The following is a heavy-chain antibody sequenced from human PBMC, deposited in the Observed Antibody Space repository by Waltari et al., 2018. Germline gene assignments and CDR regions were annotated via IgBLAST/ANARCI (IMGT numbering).Heavy chain of an antibody. D-gene: IGHD2-15*01. J-gene: IGHJ6*02. CDR3: ATIIHRRRAANGMDV. CDR2: LDPEYGET. Sequence: QVQLVQSGAEVKQPGASVKVSCKVSGYTLTELSMHWVRQAPGKGLEWMGGLDPEYGETIYAQKFQGRVTMTEDTSTDTAYMELSSLRSEDTAVYYCATIIHRRRAANGMDVWGQGTTVTVSS. V-gene: IGHV1-24*01. CDR1: GYTLTELS.